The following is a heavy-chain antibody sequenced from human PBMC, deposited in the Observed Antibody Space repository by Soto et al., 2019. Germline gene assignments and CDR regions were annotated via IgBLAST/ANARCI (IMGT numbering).Heavy chain of an antibody. D-gene: IGHD3-16*01. CDR2: IGGSDGRT. V-gene: IGHV3-23*01. J-gene: IGHJ4*02. CDR3: ARRGSDYSYFDY. Sequence: EVQLLESGGGLVQPGGSLRLSCAASGFTFTNYAMRWVRQAPGKGLEWISTIGGSDGRTYYADSVKGRFTISKDNSKNTLYLQMNNLRAEDTAIYYCARRGSDYSYFDYWGPGTLVTVSS. CDR1: GFTFTNYA.